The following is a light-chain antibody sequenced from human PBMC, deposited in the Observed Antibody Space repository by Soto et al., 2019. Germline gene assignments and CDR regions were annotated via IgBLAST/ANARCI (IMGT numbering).Light chain of an antibody. J-gene: IGKJ1*01. CDR2: GAS. CDR1: QTSRSNY. CDR3: QQYGSSPWT. Sequence: ETVLTQSPGTLSLSPGERATLSCTPSQTSRSNYLAWYRHTPGQAPTLPIYGASNMAPAIADRFSGSGSGTDFTLIISRLEPEDFELYYCQQYGSSPWTFGQGTKVEIK. V-gene: IGKV3-20*01.